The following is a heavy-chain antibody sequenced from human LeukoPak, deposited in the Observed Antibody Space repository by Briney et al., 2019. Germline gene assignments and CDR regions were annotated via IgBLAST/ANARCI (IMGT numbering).Heavy chain of an antibody. Sequence: SETLSLTCTVSGGSISTYYWSWIRQPPGKGLEWIGYIYYTGSTNYNPSLKSRVTISVDTSKNQFSLKLSSVTAADTAVYYCARDRGDGYDYFWDYWGQGTLVTVSS. J-gene: IGHJ4*02. CDR3: ARDRGDGYDYFWDY. CDR2: IYYTGST. V-gene: IGHV4-59*01. D-gene: IGHD5-12*01. CDR1: GGSISTYY.